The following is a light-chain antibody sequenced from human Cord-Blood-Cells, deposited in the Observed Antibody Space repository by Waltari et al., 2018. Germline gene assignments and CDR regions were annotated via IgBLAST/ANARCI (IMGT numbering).Light chain of an antibody. CDR2: WVS. CDR3: QQYYSTPYA. J-gene: IGKJ2*01. Sequence: IVMTQSPDPLAVPLGERANINCKSSQSVFYSSNNKNYLAWYQQKPGQPPKLLIYWVSTRESGVPDRFSGSGSGTDCTRTSSSLQAEDVAVSYCQQYYSTPYAFGQGTKLEIK. CDR1: QSVFYSSNNKNY. V-gene: IGKV4-1*01.